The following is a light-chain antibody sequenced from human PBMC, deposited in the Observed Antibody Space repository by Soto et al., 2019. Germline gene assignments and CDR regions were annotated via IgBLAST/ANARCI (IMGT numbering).Light chain of an antibody. Sequence: DIRMTQSPSTLSASVGDRVTITCRASQSISRFVYWYQQKPGKAPKLLIYDASSLESGVQSRFSGSGSGTEFTLTISSLQPDDFATYYCQQYNGYPWTFGQGTKVDIK. CDR2: DAS. CDR1: QSISRF. V-gene: IGKV1-5*01. J-gene: IGKJ1*01. CDR3: QQYNGYPWT.